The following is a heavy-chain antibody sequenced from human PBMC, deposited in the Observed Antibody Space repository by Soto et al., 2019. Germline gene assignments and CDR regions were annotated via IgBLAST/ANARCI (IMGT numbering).Heavy chain of an antibody. V-gene: IGHV1-8*01. J-gene: IGHJ3*02. Sequence: GASVKVSCKGSGYTFTSYDINWVRQATGQGLEWMGWMNPNSGNTDYAQKFQGRVTMTRNTSISTAYMELSSLRSEDTAVYYCARESDYLADAFDIWGQGTMVTVSS. CDR3: ARESDYLADAFDI. CDR2: MNPNSGNT. CDR1: GYTFTSYD. D-gene: IGHD2-21*01.